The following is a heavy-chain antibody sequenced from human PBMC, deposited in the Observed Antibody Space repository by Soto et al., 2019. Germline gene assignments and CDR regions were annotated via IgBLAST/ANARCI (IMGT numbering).Heavy chain of an antibody. V-gene: IGHV3-21*01. Sequence: GFLRLSCAASGITFSSYSMNWVRQAPGKGLEWVSSISSSSSYIYYADSVKGRFTISRDNAKNSLYLQMNSLRAEDTAVYYCASCSYGDYGGDCWSYWGQGTLVTVSS. CDR3: ASCSYGDYGGDCWSY. D-gene: IGHD2-21*02. CDR2: ISSSSSYI. CDR1: GITFSSYS. J-gene: IGHJ4*02.